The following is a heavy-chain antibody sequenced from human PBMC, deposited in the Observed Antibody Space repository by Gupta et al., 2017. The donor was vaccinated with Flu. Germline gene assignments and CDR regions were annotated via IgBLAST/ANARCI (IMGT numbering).Heavy chain of an antibody. CDR1: EPPSSIYP. V-gene: IGHV3-64D*06. CDR3: VKDLLVVTAIPTDFDY. CDR2: IRSNGGST. J-gene: IGHJ4*02. Sequence: LVASGVGLVKHGGPYGLSCYASEPPSSIYPTLGLGQPPGKGLEYVSAIRSNGGSTYYADSVKGRFTISRDNSKNTLYLQMSSLRAEDTAVYYCVKDLLVVTAIPTDFDYWGQGTLVTVSS. D-gene: IGHD2-21*02.